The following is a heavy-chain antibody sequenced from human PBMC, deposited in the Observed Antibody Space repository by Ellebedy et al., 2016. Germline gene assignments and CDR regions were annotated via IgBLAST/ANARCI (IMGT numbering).Heavy chain of an antibody. CDR2: ISVFNGYT. V-gene: IGHV1-18*01. D-gene: IGHD1-1*01. Sequence: ASVKVSCXASGYSFSTYGITWVRQAPGQGLEWMGWISVFNGYTNYAQKFQGRMTLATDTSTSTAYMELTSLRSDDTAVYSCGRDILESSPIPGYWGQGSLGNVSS. J-gene: IGHJ4*02. CDR1: GYSFSTYG. CDR3: GRDILESSPIPGY.